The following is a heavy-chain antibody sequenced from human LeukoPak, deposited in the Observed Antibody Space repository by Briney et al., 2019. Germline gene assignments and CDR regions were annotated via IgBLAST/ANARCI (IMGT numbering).Heavy chain of an antibody. CDR3: AREDLSNLWFDP. CDR1: GDNVSTNTAA. Sequence: SQTLSLTCAISGDNVSTNTAAWNWIRQSPSRGLEWLGRTYYRSKWYNDYAVSVKSRIIINPDTSRNQFSLQLNSVTPEGTAVYYCAREDLSNLWFDPWGQGTLVTVSS. V-gene: IGHV6-1*01. CDR2: TYYRSKWYN. J-gene: IGHJ5*02. D-gene: IGHD1-14*01.